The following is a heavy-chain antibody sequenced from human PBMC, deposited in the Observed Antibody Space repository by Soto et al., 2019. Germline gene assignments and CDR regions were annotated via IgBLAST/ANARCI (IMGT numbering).Heavy chain of an antibody. CDR2: VNPSGGHT. CDR3: ARGGHVVVVTAALDY. V-gene: IGHV1-46*01. Sequence: QVQLVQSGAEVEKPGASVKVSCKASGDTFTDYYIHWVRQAPGQGLEWMGTVNPSGGHTTYAQHFLGSMTMTRDTSTSTLYMELASLTSEDTAIYFCARGGHVVVVTAALDYWGQGTLVTVSS. D-gene: IGHD2-21*02. J-gene: IGHJ4*02. CDR1: GDTFTDYY.